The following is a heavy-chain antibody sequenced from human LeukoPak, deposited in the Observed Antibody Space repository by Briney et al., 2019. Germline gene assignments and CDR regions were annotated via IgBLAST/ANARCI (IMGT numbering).Heavy chain of an antibody. V-gene: IGHV1-8*03. Sequence: GESLKISCKGSGYSFTSYWIGWVRQATGQGLEWMGWMNPNSGNTGYAQKFQGRVTITRNTSISTAYMELSSLRSEDTAVYYCARGRIECSSTSCYTVRFDPWGQGTLVTVSS. CDR1: GYSFTSYW. CDR3: ARGRIECSSTSCYTVRFDP. CDR2: MNPNSGNT. D-gene: IGHD2-2*02. J-gene: IGHJ5*02.